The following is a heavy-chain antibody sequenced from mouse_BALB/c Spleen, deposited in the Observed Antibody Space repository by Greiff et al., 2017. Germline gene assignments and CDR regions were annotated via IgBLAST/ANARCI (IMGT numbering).Heavy chain of an antibody. CDR3: ARDGSYYGYDDSDY. D-gene: IGHD2-9*01. V-gene: IGHV3-6*02. CDR2: ISYDGSN. CDR1: GYSITSGYY. Sequence: EVQVVESGPGLVKPSQSLSLTCSVTGYSITSGYYWNWIRQFPGNKLEWMGYISYDGSNNYNPSLKNRISITRDTSKNQFFLKLNSVTTEDTATYYCARDGSYYGYDDSDYWGQGTTLTVSS. J-gene: IGHJ2*01.